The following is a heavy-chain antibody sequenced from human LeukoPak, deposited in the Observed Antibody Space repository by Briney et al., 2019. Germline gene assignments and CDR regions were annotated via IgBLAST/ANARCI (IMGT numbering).Heavy chain of an antibody. J-gene: IGHJ4*02. CDR3: AKATRITMIVVVIGRGYYFDY. CDR1: GFTFSSYA. Sequence: GGSLRLSCAVSGFTFSSYAMSWVRQAPGKGLEWVSAISGSGGSTYYADSVKGRFTISRDNSKNTLYLQMNSLRAEDTAVYYCAKATRITMIVVVIGRGYYFDYWGQGTLVTVSS. CDR2: ISGSGGST. V-gene: IGHV3-23*01. D-gene: IGHD3-22*01.